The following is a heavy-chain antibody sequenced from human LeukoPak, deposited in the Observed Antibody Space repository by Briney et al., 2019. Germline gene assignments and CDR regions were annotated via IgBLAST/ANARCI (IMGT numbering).Heavy chain of an antibody. CDR2: IYTSGST. V-gene: IGHV4-61*02. CDR3: ARDHEYRSGGSCYWTNHYYYYYMDV. Sequence: SQTLSLTCTVSGGSISSGSYYWSWIRQPAGKGLEWIGRIYTSGSTNYNPSLKSRVTISVDTSKNQFSLKLSSVTAADTAVYYCARDHEYRSGGSCYWTNHYYYYYMDVWGKGTTVTVSS. J-gene: IGHJ6*03. D-gene: IGHD2-15*01. CDR1: GGSISSGSYY.